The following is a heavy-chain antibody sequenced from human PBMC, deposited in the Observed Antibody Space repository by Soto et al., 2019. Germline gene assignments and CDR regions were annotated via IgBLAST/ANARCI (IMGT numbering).Heavy chain of an antibody. J-gene: IGHJ4*02. D-gene: IGHD3-22*01. V-gene: IGHV5-10-1*01. CDR2: IDPSDSYT. Sequence: GESLKISCKGSGYSFTSYWISWVRQMPGKGLEWMGRIDPSDSYTNYSPSFQGHVTISADKSISTAYLQWSSLKASDTAMYYCARHSRGYYDSSGYYLPDWGQGTLVTVSS. CDR1: GYSFTSYW. CDR3: ARHSRGYYDSSGYYLPD.